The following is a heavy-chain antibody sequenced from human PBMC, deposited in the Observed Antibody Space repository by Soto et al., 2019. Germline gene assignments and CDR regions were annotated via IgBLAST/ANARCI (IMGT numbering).Heavy chain of an antibody. D-gene: IGHD3-10*01. J-gene: IGHJ5*02. CDR1: GFSVRSSH. CDR3: ASLGPYDSGSYSFRYNWFHP. CDR2: MYSGGDT. Sequence: EVQLVDSGGGLIQPGGSLRLSCAASGFSVRSSHMSWVRQAPGKGLEWVSIMYSGGDTYYAVSVKGRFTISRDNSKNTVFLQMNTLRHDATAMYFCASLGPYDSGSYSFRYNWFHPWGQGTLVTVSS. V-gene: IGHV3-53*01.